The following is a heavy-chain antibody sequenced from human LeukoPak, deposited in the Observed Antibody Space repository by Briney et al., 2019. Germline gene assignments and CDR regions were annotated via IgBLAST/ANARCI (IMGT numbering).Heavy chain of an antibody. V-gene: IGHV3-33*01. CDR1: GFTFSSYG. D-gene: IGHD6-19*01. CDR3: ARDMEQWLVQDWYFDL. J-gene: IGHJ2*01. Sequence: GGSLRLSCAAPGFTFSSYGMHWVRQAPGKGLEWVAVIGYDGRNKYYADSVKGRFIISRGNSKNTLYLQMNILRAEDTAVYYCARDMEQWLVQDWYFDLWGRGTLVTVSS. CDR2: IGYDGRNK.